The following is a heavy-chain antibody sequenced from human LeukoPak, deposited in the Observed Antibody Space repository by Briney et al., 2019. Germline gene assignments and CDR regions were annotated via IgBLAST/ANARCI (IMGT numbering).Heavy chain of an antibody. CDR2: FDPEDGET. V-gene: IGHV1-24*01. CDR1: GYTLTELS. Sequence: ASVKVSCKVSGYTLTELSMHWVRQAPGKGLEWMGGFDPEDGETIYAQKFQGRVTMTRDTSTSTVYMELSSLRSEDTAVYYCAREGTMVRGANDYWGQGTLVTVSS. CDR3: AREGTMVRGANDY. D-gene: IGHD3-10*01. J-gene: IGHJ4*02.